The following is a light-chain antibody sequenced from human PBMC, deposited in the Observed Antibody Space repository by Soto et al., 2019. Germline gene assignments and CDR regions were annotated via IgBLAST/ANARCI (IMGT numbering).Light chain of an antibody. V-gene: IGKV1-5*01. CDR2: DAS. CDR1: ESISNW. J-gene: IGKJ2*01. Sequence: GDRVVVTCRASESISNWLAWYQQKPGKAPKVLIYDASRLQSGVPERFSGSGSGTELTLTISSLQADDIATYYCQQYKSYSYTFGQGTNLEI. CDR3: QQYKSYSYT.